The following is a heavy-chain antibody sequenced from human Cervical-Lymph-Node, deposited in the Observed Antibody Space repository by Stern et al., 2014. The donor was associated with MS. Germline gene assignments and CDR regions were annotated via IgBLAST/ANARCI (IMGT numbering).Heavy chain of an antibody. CDR2: INGDGTVS. J-gene: IGHJ4*02. V-gene: IGHV3-74*02. D-gene: IGHD1-1*01. CDR3: ASAYRAS. CDR1: GFNFRTYW. Sequence: EVQLVESGGGIVQPGGSLMISCAASGFNFRTYWMHWVRQGPGKGLEWVSRINGDGTVSTYADSVRGRFTISRNNANNTMSLQLDNLRVEDPAIYYCASAYRASWGQGTLVTVST.